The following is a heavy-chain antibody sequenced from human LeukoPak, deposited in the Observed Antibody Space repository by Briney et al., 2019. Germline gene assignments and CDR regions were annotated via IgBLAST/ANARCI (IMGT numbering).Heavy chain of an antibody. Sequence: GGSLRLSCAASGFTFSTYAMSWVRQALGKGLEWVSGISDSGGTTYYADSVKGRFTISRDNSKNTLFLQMNSLRAEDTAVYYCAKGGYCSSTSCYVGWFDPWSQGTLVTVSS. V-gene: IGHV3-23*01. CDR1: GFTFSTYA. CDR2: ISDSGGTT. J-gene: IGHJ5*02. CDR3: AKGGYCSSTSCYVGWFDP. D-gene: IGHD2-2*01.